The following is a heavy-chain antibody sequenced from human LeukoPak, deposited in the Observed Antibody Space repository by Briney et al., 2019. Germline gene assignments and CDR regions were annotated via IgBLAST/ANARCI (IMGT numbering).Heavy chain of an antibody. CDR1: GYTFTSYD. Sequence: ASVKVSCKASGYTFTSYDINWVRQATGQGLEWMGWMNPNSGNTGYAQKFQGRVTTTRNTSISTAYMELSSLRSEDTAVYYCARVPFYSADNKYYYYYYGMDVWGQGTTVTVSS. CDR2: MNPNSGNT. D-gene: IGHD4-11*01. V-gene: IGHV1-8*01. CDR3: ARVPFYSADNKYYYYYYGMDV. J-gene: IGHJ6*02.